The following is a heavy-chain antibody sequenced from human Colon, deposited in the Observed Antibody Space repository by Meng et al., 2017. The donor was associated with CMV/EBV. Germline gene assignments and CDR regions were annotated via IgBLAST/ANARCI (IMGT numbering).Heavy chain of an antibody. J-gene: IGHJ4*02. D-gene: IGHD3-22*01. CDR3: ARAADYYDSSGYSY. V-gene: IGHV1-2*02. Sequence: ASVKVSCKASGYTFTGYYMHWVRQAPGQGLEWMGWINPNSGGTNYAQKFQGRVTMTRDTSISTAYMELSRLRSDDTAVYYRARAADYYDSSGYSYWGQGTLVTVSS. CDR2: INPNSGGT. CDR1: GYTFTGYY.